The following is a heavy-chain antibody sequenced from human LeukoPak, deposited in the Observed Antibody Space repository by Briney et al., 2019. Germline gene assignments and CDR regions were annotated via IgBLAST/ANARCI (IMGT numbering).Heavy chain of an antibody. V-gene: IGHV3-21*01. Sequence: GGSLRLSCAASGFTFSSYSMNWVRQAPGKGLEWVSSISSSSSYIYYADSVKGRFTISRDNVKNSLYLQMNSLRAEDTAVYYCARDLPMILFDYWGQGTLVTVSS. D-gene: IGHD3-16*01. CDR3: ARDLPMILFDY. CDR2: ISSSSSYI. J-gene: IGHJ4*02. CDR1: GFTFSSYS.